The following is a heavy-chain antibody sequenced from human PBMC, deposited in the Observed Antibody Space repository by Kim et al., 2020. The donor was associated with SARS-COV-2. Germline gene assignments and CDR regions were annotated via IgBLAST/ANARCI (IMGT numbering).Heavy chain of an antibody. CDR3: ALIAAAAVGNWFDP. V-gene: IGHV3-43*01. J-gene: IGHJ5*02. Sequence: ADSLKGRFTISRDNSKNSLYLQMNSLRTEDTALYYCALIAAAAVGNWFDPWGQGTLVTVSS. D-gene: IGHD6-13*01.